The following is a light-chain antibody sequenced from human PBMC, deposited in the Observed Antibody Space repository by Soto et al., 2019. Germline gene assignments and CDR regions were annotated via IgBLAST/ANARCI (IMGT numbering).Light chain of an antibody. CDR1: QVVSTRY. V-gene: IGKV3-20*01. CDR3: QQFGSSPYT. Sequence: EIVLTQAPANLSLSPGERATLSCRASQVVSTRYLAWYSTPPGQATRIIIYATSRRATDIPDRVRGSGSGTDVTLTVSRLEPEDVAVVDGQQFGSSPYTFGQGTKVDIK. J-gene: IGKJ2*01. CDR2: ATS.